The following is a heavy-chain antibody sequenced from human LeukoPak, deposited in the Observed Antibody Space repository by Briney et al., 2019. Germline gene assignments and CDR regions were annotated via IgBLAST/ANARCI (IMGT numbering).Heavy chain of an antibody. D-gene: IGHD3-22*01. Sequence: KPGGSLRLSCAASGFTFRDYFMSWIRQAPGKGLEWVAYTNTAGNTIYYADSMKGRFTISRGNAKNSLYLQMNTLRAEDTAVYYCARATYDSSAVDAFDIWGQGTMVTVSP. J-gene: IGHJ3*02. CDR1: GFTFRDYF. CDR3: ARATYDSSAVDAFDI. V-gene: IGHV3-11*01. CDR2: TNTAGNTI.